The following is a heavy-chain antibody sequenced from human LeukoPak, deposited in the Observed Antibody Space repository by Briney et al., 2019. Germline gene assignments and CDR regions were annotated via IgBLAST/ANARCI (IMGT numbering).Heavy chain of an antibody. CDR2: IIPTLEIA. Sequence: SVKVSCKASGGTFSSYAITWVRQAPGQGLEWMGRIIPTLEIANYAQKFQGGVTITADKSTSTAYMELSSLRPEDTAVYYCARVLSGSWLWFWGQGTLVTVSS. CDR1: GGTFSSYA. J-gene: IGHJ4*02. D-gene: IGHD5-18*01. V-gene: IGHV1-69*04. CDR3: ARVLSGSWLWF.